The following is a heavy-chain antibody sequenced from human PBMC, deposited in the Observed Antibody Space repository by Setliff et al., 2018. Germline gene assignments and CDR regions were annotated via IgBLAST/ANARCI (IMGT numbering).Heavy chain of an antibody. Sequence: SVNVSCKASGGTFSSYAISWVRQAPGQGLEWMGGIIPIFGTANYAQKFQGRVTSTTDESTSTAYMELSSLRSEDTAVYYCARATYYYDSSGYFLDAFDIWGQGTMVTVSS. CDR1: GGTFSSYA. V-gene: IGHV1-69*05. CDR3: ARATYYYDSSGYFLDAFDI. CDR2: IIPIFGTA. D-gene: IGHD3-22*01. J-gene: IGHJ3*02.